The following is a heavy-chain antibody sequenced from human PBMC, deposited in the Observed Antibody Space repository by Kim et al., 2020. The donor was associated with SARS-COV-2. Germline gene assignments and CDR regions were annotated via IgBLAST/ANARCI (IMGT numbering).Heavy chain of an antibody. CDR1: GYSFSSSW. Sequence: GASLKISCKGSGYSFSSSWIAWVRQMPGKGLEWMGIIYLGDSDTIYSPSFQGQVTISADKSISTAYLQWSSLKASDTAIYYCVKHTTSSADPWGQGTLVTVSS. D-gene: IGHD2-2*01. J-gene: IGHJ5*02. V-gene: IGHV5-51*01. CDR3: VKHTTSSADP. CDR2: IYLGDSDT.